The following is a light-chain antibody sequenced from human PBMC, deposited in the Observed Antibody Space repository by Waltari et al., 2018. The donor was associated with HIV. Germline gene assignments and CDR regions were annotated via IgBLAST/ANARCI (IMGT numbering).Light chain of an antibody. J-gene: IGLJ2*01. CDR2: GRN. CDR1: SLRFYS. V-gene: IGLV3-19*01. Sequence: SSELTQGPAVAVALGQTVRITCPGDSLRFYSSSWSQQKPGQAPVLVIYGRNNRPSGIPARFSGSRSGNTASLTITGAQAEDEADYYCNSRDRSGYLHVVFGGGTKLTVL. CDR3: NSRDRSGYLHVV.